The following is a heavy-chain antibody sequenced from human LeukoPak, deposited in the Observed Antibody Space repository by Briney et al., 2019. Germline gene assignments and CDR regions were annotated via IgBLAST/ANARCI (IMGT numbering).Heavy chain of an antibody. CDR1: GGSISSGSYY. D-gene: IGHD1-26*01. CDR2: IYTSGST. J-gene: IGHJ4*02. V-gene: IGHV4-61*02. Sequence: TLSLTCTVSGGSISSGSYYWSWIRQPAGKGLEWIGRIYTSGSTNYNPSLKSRVTISVDTSKNQFSLKLSSVTAADTAVYYCAASGGPFDYWGQGTLVTVSS. CDR3: AASGGPFDY.